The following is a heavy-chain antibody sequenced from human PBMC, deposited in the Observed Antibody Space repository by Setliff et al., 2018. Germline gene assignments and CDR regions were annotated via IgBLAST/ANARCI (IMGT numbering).Heavy chain of an antibody. CDR1: GYTFTKYG. D-gene: IGHD3-9*01. CDR2: ISAYNGDT. Sequence: ASVKVSCKASGYTFTKYGINWVRQAPGQRLEWVGWISAYNGDTNYAQKFQGRVSVTRDTSMSTTYMELSGLRSDDTAVYYCVRQDILTGYYAFDYWGQGTLVTVSS. V-gene: IGHV1-18*01. CDR3: VRQDILTGYYAFDY. J-gene: IGHJ4*02.